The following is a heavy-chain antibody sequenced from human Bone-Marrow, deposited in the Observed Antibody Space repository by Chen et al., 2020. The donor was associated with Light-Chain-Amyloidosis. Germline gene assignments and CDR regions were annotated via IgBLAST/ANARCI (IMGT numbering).Heavy chain of an antibody. CDR2: IYYSGST. J-gene: IGHJ4*02. CDR1: GGSISSSSYY. V-gene: IGHV4-39*01. CDR3: ARKRTIAAAGKDLIG. Sequence: QLQLQESGPGLVKPSETLSLTCTVSGGSISSSSYYWGWIRQPPGKGLEWIGSIYYSGSTYYNPSLKSRVTISVDTSKNQFSLKLSSVTAADTAVYYCARKRTIAAAGKDLIGWGQGTLVTVSS. D-gene: IGHD6-13*01.